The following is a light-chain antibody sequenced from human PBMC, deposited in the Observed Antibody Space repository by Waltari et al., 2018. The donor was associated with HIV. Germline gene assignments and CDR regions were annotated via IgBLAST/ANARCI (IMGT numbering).Light chain of an antibody. CDR1: SSNIGNLY. CDR3: GRWDSSLSGHWV. CDR2: DNN. J-gene: IGLJ3*02. V-gene: IGLV1-51*01. Sequence: QSVLTQPPSVSAAPGQKVPIPCSETSSNIGNLYVSWSQQLPGTAPKLLIYDNNKRPSGIPDRFSGSKSGTTATLGITGLQTGDEADYYCGRWDSSLSGHWVFGGGTKLTVL.